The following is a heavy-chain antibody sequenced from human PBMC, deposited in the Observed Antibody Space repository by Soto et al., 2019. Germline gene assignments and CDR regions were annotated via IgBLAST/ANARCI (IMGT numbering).Heavy chain of an antibody. D-gene: IGHD3-22*01. Sequence: PSETLSLTCTVSGGSISSGDYHWSWIRQPPGKGLEWIGYIYYSGSTYYNPSLKSRVTISVDTSKNQFSLKLSSVTAADTAVYYCARDRGGGYNNWFDPWGQGTLVTVSS. J-gene: IGHJ5*02. CDR3: ARDRGGGYNNWFDP. CDR1: GGSISSGDYH. CDR2: IYYSGST. V-gene: IGHV4-30-4*01.